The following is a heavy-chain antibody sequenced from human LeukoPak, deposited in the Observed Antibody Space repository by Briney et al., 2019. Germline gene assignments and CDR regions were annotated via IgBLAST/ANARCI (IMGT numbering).Heavy chain of an antibody. CDR2: FDPSDSYT. D-gene: IGHD3-10*01. CDR1: GYSFPTYW. J-gene: IGHJ4*02. Sequence: GESLKISCKGSGYSFPTYWISWVRQLRGKGLEWMGRFDPSDSYTNYSPSFQGHVTISADKSISAAYLQWSSLKDSDTAMNYCARPPTYYYASGSYEGQGQYLDYWGQGTLVTVSS. CDR3: ARPPTYYYASGSYEGQGQYLDY. V-gene: IGHV5-10-1*01.